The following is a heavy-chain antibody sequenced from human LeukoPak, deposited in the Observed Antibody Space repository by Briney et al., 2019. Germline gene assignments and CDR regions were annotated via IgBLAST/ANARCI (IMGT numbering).Heavy chain of an antibody. CDR2: ITQDGSEK. D-gene: IGHD3-22*01. J-gene: IGHJ4*02. CDR3: AKYAGAGAYDRHNEFDS. CDR1: GFTFSSHW. Sequence: GGSLRLSCAASGFTFSSHWMRWGCHGPGEGLEWVANITQDGSEKYYVDSVKGRFTISRDNSKNTLFLEMNSLRPEDTAVYYCAKYAGAGAYDRHNEFDSWGQGTLVTVSS. V-gene: IGHV3-7*01.